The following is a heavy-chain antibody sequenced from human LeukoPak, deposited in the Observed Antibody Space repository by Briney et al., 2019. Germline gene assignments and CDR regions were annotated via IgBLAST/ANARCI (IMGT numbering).Heavy chain of an antibody. CDR1: GFTFSSYS. CDR2: ISSSSSYI. D-gene: IGHD3-3*01. Sequence: GGSLRLSCAASGFTFSSYSMTWVRQAPGKGLEWVSSISSSSSYIYYADSVKGRFTISRDNAKNSLYLQMNSLRAEDTAVYYCAEARYDGAFDIWGQGTLVTVSS. J-gene: IGHJ3*02. V-gene: IGHV3-21*01. CDR3: AEARYDGAFDI.